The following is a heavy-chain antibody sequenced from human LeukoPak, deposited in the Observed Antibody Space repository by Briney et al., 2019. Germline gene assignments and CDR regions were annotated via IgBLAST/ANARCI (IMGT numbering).Heavy chain of an antibody. CDR3: ARGSPLVVTLYGGNSMDYYYYYGMDV. CDR2: INPNSGGT. CDR1: GYTFTGYY. Sequence: VSVKVSCKASGYTFTGYYMHWVRQAPGQGLEWMGWINPNSGGTNYAQKFQGRVTMTRDTSISTAYMELSRLRSDDTAVYYCARGSPLVVTLYGGNSMDYYYYYGMDVWGQGTTVTVSS. V-gene: IGHV1-2*02. J-gene: IGHJ6*02. D-gene: IGHD4-23*01.